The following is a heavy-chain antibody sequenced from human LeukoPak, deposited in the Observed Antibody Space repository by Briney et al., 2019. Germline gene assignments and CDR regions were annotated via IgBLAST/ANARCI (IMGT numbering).Heavy chain of an antibody. CDR1: GGSISSYY. CDR2: IYYSGRT. Sequence: SETLSLTCTVSGGSISSYYWRWIRQPPGKGLEWMGYIYYSGRTNYNPSLKSRVTISIDTSKNQFSLKLSSVTAADTAVYYCARAGDSYGYNYYYMDVWGKGTTVTVSS. V-gene: IGHV4-59*01. CDR3: ARAGDSYGYNYYYMDV. D-gene: IGHD5-18*01. J-gene: IGHJ6*03.